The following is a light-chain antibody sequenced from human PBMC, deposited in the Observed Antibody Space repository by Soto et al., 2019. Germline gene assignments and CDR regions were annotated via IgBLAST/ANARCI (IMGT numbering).Light chain of an antibody. Sequence: EIVMTQSPDSLTVSLGERATINCKSNHSVLYSSNNKNYLTWYQQKAGQPPKLLIYWASTRESGVPDRFSGSGSGTDFTLTISILQAEDVAVYYCQRHYSLPQTFGQGTKVEIK. CDR1: HSVLYSSNNKNY. J-gene: IGKJ1*01. CDR3: QRHYSLPQT. CDR2: WAS. V-gene: IGKV4-1*01.